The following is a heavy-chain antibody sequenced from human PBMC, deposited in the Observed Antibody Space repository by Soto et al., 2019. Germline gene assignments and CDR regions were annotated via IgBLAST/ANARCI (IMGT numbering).Heavy chain of an antibody. V-gene: IGHV4-31*03. Sequence: QVQLQESGPGLVKPSQTLSLTCSVSGGAINNRDYYWSWIRQHPGKGLEWIGNIFYSGSTDYNPSRKGRLTISIDTSKNEFSLKLTSVTAADTAVYYCARDRPAFKSFGSGMDVWGQGTTVTVSS. D-gene: IGHD3-16*01. CDR1: GGAINNRDYY. CDR3: ARDRPAFKSFGSGMDV. J-gene: IGHJ6*02. CDR2: IFYSGST.